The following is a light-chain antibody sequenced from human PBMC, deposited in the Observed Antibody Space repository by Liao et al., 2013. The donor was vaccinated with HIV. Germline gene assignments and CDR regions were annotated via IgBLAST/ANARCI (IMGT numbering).Light chain of an antibody. Sequence: SYVLTQPPSVSVAPGKTARITCGGNNIGSKSVHWYQQKPGQAPVLVIYYDSDRPSGIPERFSGSNSGNTATLTISGTQAMDEADYYCQAWDSSTDLVF. J-gene: IGLJ1*01. CDR2: YDS. CDR3: QAWDSSTDLV. V-gene: IGLV3-21*01. CDR1: NIGSKS.